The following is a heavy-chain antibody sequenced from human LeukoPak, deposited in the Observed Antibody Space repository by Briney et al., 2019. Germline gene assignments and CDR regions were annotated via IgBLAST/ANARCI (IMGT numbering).Heavy chain of an antibody. D-gene: IGHD2-2*02. Sequence: GGSLRLSCAASGFTFSDYYMSWIRQAPGKGLEWVSYISSGGSTISYADSVKDRFTISRDNAKNSLYLQMNSLRAEDTAVYYCARTRYPNSFDIWGQGTMVTVSS. CDR2: ISSGGSTI. CDR3: ARTRYPNSFDI. V-gene: IGHV3-11*01. CDR1: GFTFSDYY. J-gene: IGHJ3*02.